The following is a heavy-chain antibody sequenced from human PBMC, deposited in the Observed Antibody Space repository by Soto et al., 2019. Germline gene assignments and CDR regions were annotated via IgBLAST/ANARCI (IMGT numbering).Heavy chain of an antibody. J-gene: IGHJ4*02. CDR2: IIPIFGTA. Sequence: QVQLVQSGAEVKKPGSSVKVSCKASGGTFSSYAISWVRQAPGQGLEWMGGIIPIFGTANYAQKFQGRVTITADESTSTAYMELSSLXSEXXXXXXXXXXXXYFDYWGQGTLVTVSS. CDR1: GGTFSSYA. V-gene: IGHV1-69*01. CDR3: XXXXXYFDY.